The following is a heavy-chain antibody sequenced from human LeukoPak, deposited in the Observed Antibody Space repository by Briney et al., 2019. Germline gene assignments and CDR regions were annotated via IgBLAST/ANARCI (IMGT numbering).Heavy chain of an antibody. Sequence: KPSETLSLTCAVYGGSFSGYYWSWIRQPPGKGLRWRGEINHSGTTNYNQTLTSRVTISVDTSKNQFSLKLSSVTAADTAVYYCARVVYFRWNDSIDYWGQGTLVTVSS. V-gene: IGHV4-34*01. CDR2: INHSGTT. CDR1: GGSFSGYY. J-gene: IGHJ4*02. CDR3: ARVVYFRWNDSIDY. D-gene: IGHD1-1*01.